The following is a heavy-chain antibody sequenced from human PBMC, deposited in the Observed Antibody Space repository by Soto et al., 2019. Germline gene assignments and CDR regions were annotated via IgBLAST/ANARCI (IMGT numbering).Heavy chain of an antibody. D-gene: IGHD3-3*01. CDR2: IRSKANSYAT. Sequence: GGSLRLSCAASGFTFSGSAMHWVRQASGKGLEWVGRIRSKANSYATAYAASVKGRFTISRDDSKNTAYLQMNSLKTEDTAVYYCTRTENTITDYYYYYGMDVWGQGTTVTVSS. V-gene: IGHV3-73*01. J-gene: IGHJ6*02. CDR1: GFTFSGSA. CDR3: TRTENTITDYYYYYGMDV.